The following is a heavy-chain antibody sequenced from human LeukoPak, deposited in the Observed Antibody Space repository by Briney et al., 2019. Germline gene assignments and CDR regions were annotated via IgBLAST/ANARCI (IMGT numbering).Heavy chain of an antibody. D-gene: IGHD5-18*01. CDR2: ISSSSSYI. Sequence: GGSLRLSCAASGFTFSSYSMNWVRQAPGKGLEWVSSISSSSSYIYYADSVKGRFTISRDNAKNSLYLQMNSLRAEDTAVYYCASLSYTAMVDYWGQGTLVTVSS. CDR1: GFTFSSYS. CDR3: ASLSYTAMVDY. V-gene: IGHV3-21*01. J-gene: IGHJ4*02.